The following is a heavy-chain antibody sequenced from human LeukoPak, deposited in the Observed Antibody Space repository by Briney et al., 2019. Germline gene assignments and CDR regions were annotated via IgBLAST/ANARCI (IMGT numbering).Heavy chain of an antibody. J-gene: IGHJ4*02. CDR1: GFTFSGSA. D-gene: IGHD3-3*01. Sequence: GGSLRLSCAASGFTFSGSAVHWVRQASGKGLEWVGRIRSKTNNYATAYAASVKGRFTFSRDDSKNTAYLQMNSLETDDTAVFYCAKDLYLRDFWSGYFDYWGQGIPVTVSS. V-gene: IGHV3-73*01. CDR2: IRSKTNNYAT. CDR3: AKDLYLRDFWSGYFDY.